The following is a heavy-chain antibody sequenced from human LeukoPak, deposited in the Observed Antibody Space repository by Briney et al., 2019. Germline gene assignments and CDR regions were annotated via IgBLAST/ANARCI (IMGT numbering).Heavy chain of an antibody. CDR1: GYTFTSYD. CDR3: ARGPLVVPAATAYYYYYMDV. J-gene: IGHJ6*03. Sequence: ASVKVSCKASGYTFTSYDINWVRQATGQGLEWMGWMNPNSGNTGYAQKFQGRVTMTRNTSISTAYMELSSLRSEDTAVYYCARGPLVVPAATAYYYYYMDVWGKGTTVTISS. CDR2: MNPNSGNT. D-gene: IGHD2-2*01. V-gene: IGHV1-8*01.